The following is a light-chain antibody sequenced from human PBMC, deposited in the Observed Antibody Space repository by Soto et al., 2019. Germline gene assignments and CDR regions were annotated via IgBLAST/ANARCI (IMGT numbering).Light chain of an antibody. V-gene: IGLV2-14*01. Sequence: QSVLTQPASVSGSPGQSITVSCTGTSSDIGGYNYVSWYQQHPGKAPKLMVYEVTNRPSGVSDRFSGSKSGNTASLTISGLQADDESYYYCSSYTSRSTLYVFGTGTQLTVL. J-gene: IGLJ1*01. CDR2: EVT. CDR3: SSYTSRSTLYV. CDR1: SSDIGGYNY.